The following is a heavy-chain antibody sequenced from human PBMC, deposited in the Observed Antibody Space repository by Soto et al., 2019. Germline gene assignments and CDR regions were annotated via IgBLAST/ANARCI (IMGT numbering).Heavy chain of an antibody. CDR1: GFMFNNSA. CDR2: VSDNGGSRGGT. V-gene: IGHV3-23*01. CDR3: ARAKAVVIAALDI. J-gene: IGHJ3*02. D-gene: IGHD2-21*01. Sequence: GSLRLSCKASGFMFNNSAMTWVRQAPGQGLQWVASVSDNGGSRGGTYYADSVKGRFTISRDNSKNTLYLQLDSLTGADTAVYYCARAKAVVIAALDIWGQGTMVTISS.